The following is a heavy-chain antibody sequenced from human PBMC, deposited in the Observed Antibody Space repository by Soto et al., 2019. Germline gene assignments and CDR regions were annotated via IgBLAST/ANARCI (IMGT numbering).Heavy chain of an antibody. CDR3: ARTIAARTPIDY. V-gene: IGHV3-30-3*01. CDR1: GVTFSSYA. Sequence: PGGSLRLACAASGVTFSSYAMSWVRQAPGKGLEWVSVISYSGSNKYYADSVKGRFTISRDNSKNTLYLQMNSLRAEDTAVYYCARTIAARTPIDYWGQGTLVTV. J-gene: IGHJ4*02. D-gene: IGHD6-6*01. CDR2: ISYSGSNK.